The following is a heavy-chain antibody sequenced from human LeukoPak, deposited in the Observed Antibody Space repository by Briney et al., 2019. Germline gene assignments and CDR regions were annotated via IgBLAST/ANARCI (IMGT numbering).Heavy chain of an antibody. CDR3: ARDPENCGGDCYYFDY. Sequence: PYDGSNKYYADSVKGRFTISRDNSKDTLYLQMNSLRAEDMAVYYCARDPENCGGDCYYFDYWGQGTLVTVSS. V-gene: IGHV3-30*01. D-gene: IGHD2-21*02. CDR2: PYDGSNK. J-gene: IGHJ4*02.